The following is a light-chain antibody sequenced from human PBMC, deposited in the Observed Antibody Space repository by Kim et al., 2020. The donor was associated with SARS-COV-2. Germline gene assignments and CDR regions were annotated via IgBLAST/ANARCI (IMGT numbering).Light chain of an antibody. V-gene: IGKV1-17*01. CDR1: QDIRND. J-gene: IGKJ5*01. CDR2: GAS. CDR3: LQHSTYPIA. Sequence: ESVGERGTLPCRANQDIRNDLGWFQQKPGRGPKRLIYGASSLQSGVPSRFSGSGSGTEFTLPISSVQPEDFATYFCLQHSTYPIAFGQGTRLEIK.